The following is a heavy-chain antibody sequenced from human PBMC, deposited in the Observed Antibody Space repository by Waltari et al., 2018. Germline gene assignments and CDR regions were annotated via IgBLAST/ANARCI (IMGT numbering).Heavy chain of an antibody. J-gene: IGHJ4*02. CDR2: MNQGGSEK. CDR3: ARDHVAVGLFFDW. Sequence: EVSLVESGGGLVQPGGSLRLSCADSGFPFSSFWMSWVRQAPGKGLERVATMNQGGSEKYYVDSVKGRFTISRDNAKNSLYLQMSSLRAEDTAVYYCARDHVAVGLFFDWWGQGILVSVSA. D-gene: IGHD3-10*02. V-gene: IGHV3-7*01. CDR1: GFPFSSFW.